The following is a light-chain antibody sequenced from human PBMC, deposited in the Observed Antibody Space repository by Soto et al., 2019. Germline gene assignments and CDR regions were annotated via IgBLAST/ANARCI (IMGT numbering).Light chain of an antibody. CDR2: EVS. J-gene: IGLJ2*01. CDR3: SSYTSSSVV. Sequence: LTQPASVSGSPGQSITISCTGTSSDVGGYNYVSWYQQHPGKAPKLMIYEVSNRPSGVSNRFSGSKSGNTASLTISGLQAEDEADYYCSSYTSSSVVFGGGTKVTVL. CDR1: SSDVGGYNY. V-gene: IGLV2-14*01.